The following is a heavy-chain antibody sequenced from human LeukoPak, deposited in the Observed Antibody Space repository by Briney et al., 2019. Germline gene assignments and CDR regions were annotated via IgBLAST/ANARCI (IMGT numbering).Heavy chain of an antibody. CDR3: ARVYDSSGYYWSTIRTYYYYGMDV. J-gene: IGHJ6*02. CDR1: GYTFTSYG. D-gene: IGHD3-22*01. V-gene: IGHV1-18*04. Sequence: ASVNVSCKASGYTFTSYGISWVRQAPGQGLEWMGWISAYNGNTNYAQKLQGRVTMTTDTSTSTAYMELRSLRSDDTAVYYCARVYDSSGYYWSTIRTYYYYGMDVWGQGTTVTVSS. CDR2: ISAYNGNT.